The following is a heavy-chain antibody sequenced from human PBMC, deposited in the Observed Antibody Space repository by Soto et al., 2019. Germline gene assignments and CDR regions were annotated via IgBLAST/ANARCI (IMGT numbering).Heavy chain of an antibody. CDR2: IYHGGTT. CDR3: AREYSRWLDP. V-gene: IGHV4-59*12. CDR1: GDSFSSYY. D-gene: IGHD2-15*01. J-gene: IGHJ5*02. Sequence: SETLSLTCTVSGDSFSSYYWSWIRQPPGKGLGWIGYIYHGGTTTYNPSLKSRVTISVDTSKNQFSLKLSSVTAADTAVYYCAREYSRWLDPWGQGTLVTVSS.